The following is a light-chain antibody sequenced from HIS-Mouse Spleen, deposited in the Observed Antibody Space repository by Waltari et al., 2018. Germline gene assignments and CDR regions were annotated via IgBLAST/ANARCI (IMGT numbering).Light chain of an antibody. Sequence: SYELTQPPSVSVSPGQTARITCSGDALPKKYAYWYQQKSGQAPGLVIYEDIKRPSGIPEIFSGSSSGTMATLTISGAQVEDEADYYCDSTDSSGNHRVFGGGTKLTVL. CDR2: EDI. V-gene: IGLV3-10*01. CDR3: DSTDSSGNHRV. J-gene: IGLJ2*01. CDR1: ALPKKY.